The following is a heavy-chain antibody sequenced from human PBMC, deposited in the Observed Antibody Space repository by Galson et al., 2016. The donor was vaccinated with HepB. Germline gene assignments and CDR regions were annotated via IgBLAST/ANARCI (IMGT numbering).Heavy chain of an antibody. CDR1: GGSFSGYH. CDR2: IHHSGST. J-gene: IGHJ4*02. Sequence: ETLSLTCAVYGGSFSGYHWSWIRQPPGKGLEWIGEIHHSGSTNFNSSLKSRVTISGDTSKNQFSLNLSSVTDADTAVYYCVRAGVSAAGSADYWGQGTLVTVSS. D-gene: IGHD6-13*01. CDR3: VRAGVSAAGSADY. V-gene: IGHV4-34*01.